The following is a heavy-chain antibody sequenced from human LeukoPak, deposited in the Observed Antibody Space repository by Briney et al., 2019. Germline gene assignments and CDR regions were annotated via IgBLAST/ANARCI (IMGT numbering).Heavy chain of an antibody. J-gene: IGHJ6*02. Sequence: ASVKVSCKASGYTFTGYYMHWVRQAPGQGLEWMGWINPNSGGTNYAQKFQGWVTMTRDTSISTAYMELSRLRSDDTAVYYCARDLEVAAAGSGYYYYGMDVWGQGTTVTVSS. V-gene: IGHV1-2*04. CDR1: GYTFTGYY. D-gene: IGHD6-13*01. CDR3: ARDLEVAAAGSGYYYYGMDV. CDR2: INPNSGGT.